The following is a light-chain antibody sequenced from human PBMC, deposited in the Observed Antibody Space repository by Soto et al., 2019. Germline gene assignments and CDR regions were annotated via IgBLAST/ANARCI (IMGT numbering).Light chain of an antibody. Sequence: DIQMTQSPSYASASVGDRVTITCRASQGIKNWLAWYQQKPGKAPNLLIYTGSSLQSGVPSRFSGSGSGTDFTLTINSLQPEDFATYYCQQAASFPITFGQGTRLEIK. V-gene: IGKV1-12*01. CDR3: QQAASFPIT. CDR2: TGS. J-gene: IGKJ5*01. CDR1: QGIKNW.